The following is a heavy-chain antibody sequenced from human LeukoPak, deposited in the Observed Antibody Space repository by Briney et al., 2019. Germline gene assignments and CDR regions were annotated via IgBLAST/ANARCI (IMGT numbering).Heavy chain of an antibody. CDR2: ISSRRSHI. CDR1: GFTFSIYS. D-gene: IGHD2-15*01. CDR3: ARLDLGGGSHNAFDI. Sequence: GGSLTLFCAASGFTFSIYSMIGARHAPGGGLVGVSSISSRRSHIYYAHSVKRLHTISRDNAKNALYLKINSLSAEDADILYCARLDLGGGSHNAFDIWGEGTMVTVSS. J-gene: IGHJ3*02. V-gene: IGHV3-21*01.